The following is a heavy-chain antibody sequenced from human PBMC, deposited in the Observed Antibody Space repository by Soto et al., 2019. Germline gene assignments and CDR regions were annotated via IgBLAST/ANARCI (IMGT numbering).Heavy chain of an antibody. CDR1: AFNFRDYW. Sequence: EVQLVESGGGLVQPGGSLRPSCAASAFNFRDYWMSWVRQAPGKGLEWVAKINEDGSEKYYVDSVKGRFTISRDNAKNSLYLQMNSLTVEDTAMYYCARASSSTSGAIDYWGQGTLVTVSS. V-gene: IGHV3-7*04. CDR3: ARASSSTSGAIDY. D-gene: IGHD2-2*01. CDR2: INEDGSEK. J-gene: IGHJ4*02.